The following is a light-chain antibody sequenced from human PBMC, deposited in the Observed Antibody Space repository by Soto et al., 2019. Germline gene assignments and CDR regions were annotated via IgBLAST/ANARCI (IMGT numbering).Light chain of an antibody. Sequence: DVQMTQSPSTLSASVGDRVTITCRASQNIGDWLAWFQQKPGRAPKLLIYKASNLESGVPSTFSGSASGTEFTLTISSLQPADFATYYCQQYSNYPLTFGGGTKVEI. CDR1: QNIGDW. V-gene: IGKV1-5*03. CDR2: KAS. J-gene: IGKJ4*01. CDR3: QQYSNYPLT.